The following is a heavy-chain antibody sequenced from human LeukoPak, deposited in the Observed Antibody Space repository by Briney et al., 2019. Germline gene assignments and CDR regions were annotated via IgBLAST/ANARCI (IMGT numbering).Heavy chain of an antibody. J-gene: IGHJ6*03. CDR2: IYSGGST. CDR1: GFTVSSNY. CDR3: ASESSGWFNYYMDV. V-gene: IGHV3-66*01. D-gene: IGHD6-19*01. Sequence: GGSLRLSCAASGFTVSSNYMSWVRQAPGKGLEWVSVIYSGGSTYYADSVKGRFTISRDNSKNTLYLQMNSLRAEDTAVYYCASESSGWFNYYMDVWGKGTTVTISS.